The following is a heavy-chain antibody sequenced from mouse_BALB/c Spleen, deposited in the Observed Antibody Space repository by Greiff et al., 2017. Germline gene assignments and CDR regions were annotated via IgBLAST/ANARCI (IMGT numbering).Heavy chain of an antibody. CDR1: GYTFTSYY. Sequence: VQLQQSGPELVKPGASVKMSCKASGYTFTSYYIHWVKQRPGQGLEWIGWIYPGDGSTKYNEKFKGKTTLTADKSSSTAYMLLSSLTSEDSAIYFCASLYGYDGDYWGQGITLTVSS. D-gene: IGHD2-2*01. CDR3: ASLYGYDGDY. J-gene: IGHJ2*01. CDR2: IYPGDGST. V-gene: IGHV1S56*01.